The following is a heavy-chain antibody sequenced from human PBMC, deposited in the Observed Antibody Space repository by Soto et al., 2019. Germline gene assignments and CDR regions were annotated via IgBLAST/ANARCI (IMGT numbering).Heavy chain of an antibody. Sequence: GGSLRLSCAASGFTFSSYGMSWVRQAPGKGLEWVANIKQEGSEKYYVDSVKGRFTISRDNAKNSLYLQMNSLRAEDTAVYYCARAPTAGQYYFDYWGQGTLVTVSS. D-gene: IGHD4-4*01. CDR2: IKQEGSEK. CDR1: GFTFSSYG. J-gene: IGHJ4*02. CDR3: ARAPTAGQYYFDY. V-gene: IGHV3-7*01.